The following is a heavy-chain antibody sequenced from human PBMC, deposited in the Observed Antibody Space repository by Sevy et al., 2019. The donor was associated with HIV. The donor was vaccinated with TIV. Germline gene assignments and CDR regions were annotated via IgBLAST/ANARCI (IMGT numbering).Heavy chain of an antibody. Sequence: GGSLRLSCAASGFTFGNYAMHWVRQAPGKGLEWVSCISWNSGSKGYADSVKGRFTISRDNSKNSLDLQMNSLRAEDTAVYYCVTEGGGSGVDYWGQGTLVTVSS. J-gene: IGHJ4*02. CDR3: VTEGGGSGVDY. V-gene: IGHV3-9*01. D-gene: IGHD3-10*01. CDR1: GFTFGNYA. CDR2: ISWNSGSK.